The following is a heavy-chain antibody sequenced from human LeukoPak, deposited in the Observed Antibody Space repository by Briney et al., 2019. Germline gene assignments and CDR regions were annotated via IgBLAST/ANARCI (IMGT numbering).Heavy chain of an antibody. V-gene: IGHV4-30-2*01. CDR1: GGSISSGGYS. CDR2: IYHSGST. Sequence: PSQTLSLTCAVSGGSISSGGYSWSWIRQPPGKGLEWIGYIYHSGSTYYNPSLKSRVTISVDKSKNQFSLKLSSVTAADTAVYYCARGGSSSYFDYWGQGTLVTVSS. J-gene: IGHJ4*02. D-gene: IGHD6-6*01. CDR3: ARGGSSSYFDY.